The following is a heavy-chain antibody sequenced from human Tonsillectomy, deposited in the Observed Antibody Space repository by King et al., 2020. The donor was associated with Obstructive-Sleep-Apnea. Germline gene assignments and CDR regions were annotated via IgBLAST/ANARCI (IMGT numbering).Heavy chain of an antibody. D-gene: IGHD4-17*01. CDR1: GSIISYY. V-gene: IGHV4-59*01. CDR3: ARELRYGVDV. CDR2: IYYSGST. Sequence: VQLQESGPGLVKPSETLSLTCTVSGSIISYYWSWIRQPPGKGLEWIGYIYYSGSTNYNPSLKSRVTISVDTSKNQFSLKLSSVTAADTAVYYCARELRYGVDVWGQGTTVTVSS. J-gene: IGHJ6*02.